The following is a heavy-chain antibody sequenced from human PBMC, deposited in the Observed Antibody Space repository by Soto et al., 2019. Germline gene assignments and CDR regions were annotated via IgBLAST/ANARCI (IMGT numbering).Heavy chain of an antibody. D-gene: IGHD4-17*01. CDR2: IKQDGSEK. CDR1: GYTFRSYG. Sequence: SCKASGYTFRSYGISWVRQAPGQGLEWVANIKQDGSEKYYVDSVKGRFTISRDNAKNSLYLQMNSLRAEDTAVYYCATTVTTEYYWGQGTLVTVSS. J-gene: IGHJ4*02. CDR3: ATTVTTEYY. V-gene: IGHV3-7*05.